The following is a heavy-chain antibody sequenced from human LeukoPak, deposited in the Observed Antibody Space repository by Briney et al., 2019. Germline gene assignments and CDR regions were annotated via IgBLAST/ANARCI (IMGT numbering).Heavy chain of an antibody. J-gene: IGHJ6*03. CDR2: INTNTGNP. CDR1: GYTFTSYA. D-gene: IGHD1-1*01. V-gene: IGHV7-4-1*02. CDR3: ARGNWNDPYYYFYYMDV. Sequence: ASVKVSCKASGYTFTSYAMNWVRQAPGQGLEWMGWINTNTGNPTYAQGFTGRFVFSLDTSVSTAYLQISSLKAEDTAVYYCARGNWNDPYYYFYYMDVWGKGTTVTVSS.